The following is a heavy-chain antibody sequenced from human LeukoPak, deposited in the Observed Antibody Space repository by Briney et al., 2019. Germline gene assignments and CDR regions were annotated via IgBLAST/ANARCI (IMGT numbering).Heavy chain of an antibody. CDR2: ISASGHYT. J-gene: IGHJ6*03. CDR1: GFTFSSYW. V-gene: IGHV3-23*01. Sequence: GGSLRLSCAASGFTFSSYWMSWVRQAPGKGLEWVSGISASGHYTYNADSGKGRFTISRDNSKNTLYLQMNSLRAEDTALYFCVKDGSWGDYYFYFYIDVWGKGTTVTVSS. D-gene: IGHD3-16*01. CDR3: VKDGSWGDYYFYFYIDV.